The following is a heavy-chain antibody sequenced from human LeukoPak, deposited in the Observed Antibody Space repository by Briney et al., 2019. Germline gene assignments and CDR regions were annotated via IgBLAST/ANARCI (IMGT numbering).Heavy chain of an antibody. J-gene: IGHJ4*02. CDR1: GGTFSSYA. D-gene: IGHD1-26*01. CDR3: ARLVGATNLLDY. Sequence: ASVKVSCKASGGTFSSYAISWVRQAPGQGLEWMGGIIPIFGTANYAQKFQGRVTITTDESTGTAYMELSSLRSEDTAVYYCARLVGATNLLDYWGQGTLVTVSS. V-gene: IGHV1-69*05. CDR2: IIPIFGTA.